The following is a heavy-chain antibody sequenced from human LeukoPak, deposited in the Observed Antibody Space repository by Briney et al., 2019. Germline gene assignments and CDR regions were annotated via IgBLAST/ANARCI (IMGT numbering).Heavy chain of an antibody. D-gene: IGHD4-11*01. CDR1: GGSFTSRSFY. J-gene: IGHJ6*03. V-gene: IGHV4-39*01. Sequence: SETLSLTCTVFGGSFTSRSFYWGWIRQPPGKGLDWIGNFDSSGSTYYNPSLKSRVTISVDTSKDQFSLNMNSVTAADTAVYYCARLRDYSGLNFYYYMDVWGLGTAVTVSS. CDR2: FDSSGST. CDR3: ARLRDYSGLNFYYYMDV.